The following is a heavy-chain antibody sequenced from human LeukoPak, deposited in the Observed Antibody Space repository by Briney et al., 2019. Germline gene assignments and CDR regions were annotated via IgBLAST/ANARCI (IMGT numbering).Heavy chain of an antibody. CDR1: GFTFSSYW. D-gene: IGHD5-18*01. CDR3: ARGGGYSYDYFDY. CDR2: INSHGSST. Sequence: GGSLRLSCAASGFTFSSYWMHWVRQAPGKGLAWVSRINSHGSSTTYADSVKGRFTISRDNAKNTLYLQMNSLRADDTAVYYCARGGGYSYDYFDYWGQGTLVTVSS. J-gene: IGHJ4*02. V-gene: IGHV3-74*01.